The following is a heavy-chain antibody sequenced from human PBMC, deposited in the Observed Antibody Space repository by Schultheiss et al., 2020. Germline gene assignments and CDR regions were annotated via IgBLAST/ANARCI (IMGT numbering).Heavy chain of an antibody. V-gene: IGHV4-39*01. Sequence: SETLSLTCTVSGGSINSRSHYWGWIRQSPGKGLEWIGSVFYRGGTYYNPSLSSRVTISIDTSKNQFSLKLSSVTAADTAVYYCARHPILSLSIDYWGQGTLVTVSS. CDR2: VFYRGGT. J-gene: IGHJ4*02. CDR3: ARHPILSLSIDY. CDR1: GGSINSRSHY.